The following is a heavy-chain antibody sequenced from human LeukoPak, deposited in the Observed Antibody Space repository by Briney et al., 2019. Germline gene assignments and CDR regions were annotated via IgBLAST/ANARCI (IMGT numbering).Heavy chain of an antibody. CDR1: VFXFRSYA. CDR3: AKISTPIPAAGAMDN. CDR2: ISGGGGGT. Sequence: GGSLRLSCEASVFXFRSYAISWVRQAPGQGLEWLSSISGGGGGTYYANSVKGRFTISRDNSKSTLYLQMNGLSAEDTAVYYCAKISTPIPAAGAMDNWGQGALVTVSS. D-gene: IGHD6-13*01. V-gene: IGHV3-23*01. J-gene: IGHJ4*02.